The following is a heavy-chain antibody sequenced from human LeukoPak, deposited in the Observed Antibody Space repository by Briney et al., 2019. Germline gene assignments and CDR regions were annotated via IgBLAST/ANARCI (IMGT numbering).Heavy chain of an antibody. CDR2: INPNSGGT. D-gene: IGHD2-15*01. Sequence: ASVKVSCKASGYTFTGYYMHWVRQAPGQGLEWMGRINPNSGGTNYAQKLQGRVTMTTDTSTSTAYMELRSLRSDDTAVYYCGYCSGGSCPAFDPWGQGTLVTVSS. V-gene: IGHV1-2*06. CDR3: GYCSGGSCPAFDP. J-gene: IGHJ5*02. CDR1: GYTFTGYY.